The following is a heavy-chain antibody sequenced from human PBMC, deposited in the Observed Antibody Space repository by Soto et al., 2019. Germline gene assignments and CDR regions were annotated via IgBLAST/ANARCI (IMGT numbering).Heavy chain of an antibody. CDR2: ISYDGSNK. D-gene: IGHD2-2*01. J-gene: IGHJ6*02. Sequence: GGSLRLSCAASGFTFSNYGIHWVRQAPGKGLEWVAVISYDGSNKYYADSVKGRFTISRDNSKNTLYLQMNSLRAEDTAVYYCAKDIVVVPANGDYYYYYGMDVWGQATTVTVSS. CDR1: GFTFSNYG. V-gene: IGHV3-30*18. CDR3: AKDIVVVPANGDYYYYYGMDV.